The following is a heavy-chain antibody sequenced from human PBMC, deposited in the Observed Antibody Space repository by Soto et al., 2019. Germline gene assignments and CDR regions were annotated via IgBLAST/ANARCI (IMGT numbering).Heavy chain of an antibody. V-gene: IGHV5-51*01. CDR2: IYPGDSDP. CDR1: GYSFTSYW. Sequence: GESRKISCTGSGYSFTSYWIGWVRQVPGKGLEWMGIIYPGDSDPRYSPSFQGQVTISADKSIGTAYLQWNSLKASDTAMYYCARHKSSSWYPDYYSYYGMDVWGQGTTVTVSS. CDR3: ARHKSSSWYPDYYSYYGMDV. J-gene: IGHJ6*02. D-gene: IGHD6-13*01.